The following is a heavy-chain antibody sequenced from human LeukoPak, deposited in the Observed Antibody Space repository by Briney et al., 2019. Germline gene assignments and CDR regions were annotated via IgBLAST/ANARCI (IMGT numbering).Heavy chain of an antibody. Sequence: KASETLSLTCTVSGGSITSYYWSWMRQPPGKGLEWIGCIHYSGSTNYNPSLKSRVTISLDTSRTQFSLKLTSVTAADTAVYYCASTEWNYARWGQGTLVTVSS. J-gene: IGHJ4*02. CDR1: GGSITSYY. D-gene: IGHD1-7*01. CDR2: IHYSGST. CDR3: ASTEWNYAR. V-gene: IGHV4-59*08.